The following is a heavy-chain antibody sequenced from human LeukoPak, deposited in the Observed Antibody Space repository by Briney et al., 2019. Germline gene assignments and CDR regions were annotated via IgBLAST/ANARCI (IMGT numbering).Heavy chain of an antibody. CDR1: GGSVSSRNFY. D-gene: IGHD3-16*01. CDR2: IYYSGTT. CDR3: ARAPYTAHSFSRSALGWDGLDY. Sequence: PSETLSLTCTVSGGSVSSRNFYWGWIRQPPGKGLEWVGSIYYSGTTYYNPSLKSRVTISVDTSNNQFSLKLSSVTAADTAFYYCARAPYTAHSFSRSALGWDGLDYWGQGTLVTVSS. V-gene: IGHV4-39*07. J-gene: IGHJ4*02.